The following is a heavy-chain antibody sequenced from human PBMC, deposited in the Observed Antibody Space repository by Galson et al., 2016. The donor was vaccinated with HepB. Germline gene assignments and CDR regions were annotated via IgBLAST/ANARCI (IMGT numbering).Heavy chain of an antibody. J-gene: IGHJ6*02. CDR3: ARGGLGYCSGGSCSLGDYGMDV. CDR1: GFTFSSYD. V-gene: IGHV3-13*01. D-gene: IGHD2-15*01. Sequence: SLRLSCAASGFTFSSYDMHWVRQATGKGLEWVSATGTAGDTYYPGSVKGRFTISRENAKNSLYLQMNTLRAEDTAVYYCARGGLGYCSGGSCSLGDYGMDVWGQGTTVTVSS. CDR2: TGTAGDT.